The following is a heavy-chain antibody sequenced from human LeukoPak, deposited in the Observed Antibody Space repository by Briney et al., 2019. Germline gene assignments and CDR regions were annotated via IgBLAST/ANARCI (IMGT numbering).Heavy chain of an antibody. CDR1: GGSFSGYY. CDR2: INHRGST. V-gene: IGHV4-34*01. D-gene: IGHD6-13*01. Sequence: KPSETLSLTCAVYGGSFSGYYWSWIRQPPGKGLEWIGEINHRGSTNYNPSFKSRVTISVDTSKNQFSLKLSSVTAADTAVYYCAREWKGYSSSWYPPPDYWFDPWGQGTLVTVSS. J-gene: IGHJ5*02. CDR3: AREWKGYSSSWYPPPDYWFDP.